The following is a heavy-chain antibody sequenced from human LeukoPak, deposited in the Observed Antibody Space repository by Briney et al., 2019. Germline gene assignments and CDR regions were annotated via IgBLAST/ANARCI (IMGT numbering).Heavy chain of an antibody. J-gene: IGHJ4*02. V-gene: IGHV4-34*01. CDR2: INHSGST. CDR3: ARVMVCADY. D-gene: IGHD2-8*01. Sequence: SETLSLTCAVYGGSFSGYYWSWIRQPPGKGLEWIGEINHSGSTNYNPSLKSRVTISVDTSKNQFSLKLSSVTAADTAVYYCARVMVCADYWGQGTLVTVSS. CDR1: GGSFSGYY.